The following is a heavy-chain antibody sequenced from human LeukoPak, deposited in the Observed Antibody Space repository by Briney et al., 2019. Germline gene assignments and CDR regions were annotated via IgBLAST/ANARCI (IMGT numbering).Heavy chain of an antibody. V-gene: IGHV4-39*01. CDR3: ARQVSYYYGSGSYFPLGYYYYYGMDV. D-gene: IGHD3-10*01. CDR2: IYYSGST. CDR1: GGSISSSSYY. J-gene: IGHJ6*02. Sequence: PSETLSLTCTVSGGSISSSSYYWGWIRQPPGKGLEWIGSIYYSGSTYYNPSFKSRVTISVDTSKNQFSLKLSSVTAADTAVYYCARQVSYYYGSGSYFPLGYYYYYGMDVWGQGTTVTVSS.